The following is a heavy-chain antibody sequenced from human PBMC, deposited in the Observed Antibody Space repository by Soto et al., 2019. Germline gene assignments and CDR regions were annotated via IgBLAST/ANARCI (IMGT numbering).Heavy chain of an antibody. CDR3: TRENGFPIGSQYPIYFFYGFDV. J-gene: IGHJ6*02. CDR2: ISAESDYK. D-gene: IGHD2-8*01. Sequence: PGGSLRLSCAASGLSISNYTVNWVRQAPGKGLEWVPSISAESDYKYYAAALWGRFTISRGNSKNSVYLQMNGLGAEDTAVYFCTRENGFPIGSQYPIYFFYGFDVWGQGTTVTVSS. V-gene: IGHV3-21*04. CDR1: GLSISNYT.